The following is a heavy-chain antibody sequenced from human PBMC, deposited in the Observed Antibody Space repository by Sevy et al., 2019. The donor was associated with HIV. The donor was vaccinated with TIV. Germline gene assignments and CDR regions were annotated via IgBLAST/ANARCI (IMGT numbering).Heavy chain of an antibody. CDR1: GFTFSYSG. CDR2: IQFDGSSR. J-gene: IGHJ4*02. D-gene: IGHD2-8*02. CDR3: AKNTAAVGVGGFDY. Sequence: GGSLRLSCAASGFTFSYSGMHWVRQAPGKGLEWVTFIQFDGSSRYYAESVKGRFTILRDNTENTLYLQMNSLRRDDTAVYYCAKNTAAVGVGGFDYWGQGALVTVSS. V-gene: IGHV3-30*02.